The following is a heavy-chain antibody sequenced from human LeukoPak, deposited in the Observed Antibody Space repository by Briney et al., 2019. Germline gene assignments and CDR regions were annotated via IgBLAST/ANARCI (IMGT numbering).Heavy chain of an antibody. CDR3: ARNSGSRRGWFDY. CDR1: GFTVSSNY. J-gene: IGHJ4*02. V-gene: IGHV3-66*01. CDR2: IYSGGST. D-gene: IGHD1-26*01. Sequence: GGSLRLSCAASGFTVSSNYMSWVRQAPGKGLEWVSVIYSGGSTYYADSVKGRFTISRDNSKNTLYLQMNSLRAEDTAVYYCARNSGSRRGWFDYWGQGTLVTVSS.